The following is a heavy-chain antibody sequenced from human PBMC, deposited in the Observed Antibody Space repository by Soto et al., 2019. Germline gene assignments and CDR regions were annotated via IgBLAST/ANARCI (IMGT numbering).Heavy chain of an antibody. CDR3: ASEPVTVTGTLPD. Sequence: SVKVSCKASGGTFSSYTISWVRQAPGQGLEWMGRIIPILGIANYAQKFQGRVTITADKSTSTAYMELSSLRSEDTAVYYCASEPVTVTGTLPDWGQGTLVTVSS. V-gene: IGHV1-69*02. D-gene: IGHD1-20*01. CDR1: GGTFSSYT. CDR2: IIPILGIA. J-gene: IGHJ4*02.